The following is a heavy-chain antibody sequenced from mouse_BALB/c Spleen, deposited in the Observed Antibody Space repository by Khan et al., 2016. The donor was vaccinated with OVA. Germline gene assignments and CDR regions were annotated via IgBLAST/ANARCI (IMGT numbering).Heavy chain of an antibody. D-gene: IGHD1-1*01. CDR2: IWGDGST. Sequence: QVQLKQSGPGLVAPSQSLSITCTVSGFSLTGYGVNWVRQPPGKGLEWLGMIWGDGSTDYNSALKSRLSISKDNSKNQVFLKMNSLQTDDTARYYCARDRYYYGRGLAYWGLGTLVTVSA. CDR3: ARDRYYYGRGLAY. V-gene: IGHV2-6-7*01. CDR1: GFSLTGYG. J-gene: IGHJ3*01.